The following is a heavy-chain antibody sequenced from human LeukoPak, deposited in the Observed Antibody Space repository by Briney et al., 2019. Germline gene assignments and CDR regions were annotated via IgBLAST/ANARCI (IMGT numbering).Heavy chain of an antibody. Sequence: GGSLRLSCAASGLTLSNYAMNWIRQAPGKGREWISAISTLGSSIYYADSVKDRFTVSRDNSKNTLYLHMNSLRAEDTAIYYCAKAPAWATWFDDWGHGTLVTVS. CDR3: AKAPAWATWFDD. V-gene: IGHV3-23*01. CDR2: ISTLGSSI. D-gene: IGHD7-27*01. J-gene: IGHJ4*01. CDR1: GLTLSNYA.